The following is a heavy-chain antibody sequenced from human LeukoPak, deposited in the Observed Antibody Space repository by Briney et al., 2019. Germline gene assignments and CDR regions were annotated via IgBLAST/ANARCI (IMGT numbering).Heavy chain of an antibody. CDR1: GYTFTSYD. Sequence: ASVTVSCTASGYTFTSYDINWVRQATGQGLEWMGWISAYNGNTNYAQKLQGRVTMTTDTSTSTAYMELRSLRSDDTAVYYCARDYGDYGGVFDYWGQGTLVTVSS. CDR3: ARDYGDYGGVFDY. D-gene: IGHD4-17*01. CDR2: ISAYNGNT. J-gene: IGHJ4*02. V-gene: IGHV1-18*01.